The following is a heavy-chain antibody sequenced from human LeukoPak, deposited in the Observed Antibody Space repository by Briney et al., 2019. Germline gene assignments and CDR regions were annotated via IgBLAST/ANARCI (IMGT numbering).Heavy chain of an antibody. D-gene: IGHD1-20*01. CDR1: GGSITSTTYS. J-gene: IGHJ3*02. CDR2: IFYSGST. Sequence: SETLSLTCTVSGGSITSTTYSWGWIRQPPGTGLEWIGSIFYSGSTYYNPSLKSRVTISVDTSKNQFSLRLSSVTAADTAVYYCGGITGTRRGFDIWGQGTMVTVSS. V-gene: IGHV4-39*07. CDR3: GGITGTRRGFDI.